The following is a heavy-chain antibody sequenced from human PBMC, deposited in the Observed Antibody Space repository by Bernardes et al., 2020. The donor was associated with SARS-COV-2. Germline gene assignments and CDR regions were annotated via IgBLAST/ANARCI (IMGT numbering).Heavy chain of an antibody. V-gene: IGHV3-9*01. CDR3: YGSTSSLPRDY. D-gene: IGHD2-2*01. CDR1: GFTFDDYA. Sequence: GGSLRLSCAASGFTFDDYAMHWVRQAPGKGLEWVSGISWNSGSIGYADSVKGRFTISRDNAKNSLYLQMNSLRAEDTALYYCYGSTSSLPRDYWGQGTLVTVAS. J-gene: IGHJ4*02. CDR2: ISWNSGSI.